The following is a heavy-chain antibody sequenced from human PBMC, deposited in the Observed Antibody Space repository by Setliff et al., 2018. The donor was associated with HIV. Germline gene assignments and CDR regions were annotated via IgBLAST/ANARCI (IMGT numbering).Heavy chain of an antibody. D-gene: IGHD1-26*01. CDR2: VYYTGST. CDR1: GGCIDRSNYY. CDR3: ARRRPPPSGLYSAYYMDV. Sequence: SETLSLTCSVSGGCIDRSNYYWGWIRQSPGKGLEWIGYVYYTGSTNYNPSLKSRVTIGVDTSKNQFSLKLTSVTAADAAVYYCARRRPPPSGLYSAYYMDVWGTGTTVTVS. J-gene: IGHJ6*03. V-gene: IGHV4-61*05.